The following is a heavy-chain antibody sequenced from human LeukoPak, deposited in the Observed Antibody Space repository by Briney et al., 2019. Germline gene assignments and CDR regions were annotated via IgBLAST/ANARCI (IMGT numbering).Heavy chain of an antibody. Sequence: GESLKISCKGSGYSFTSYWIGWVRQMPGKGLGWMGIIYPGDSDTRYSPSFQGQVTISADKSISTAYLQWSSLKASDTAMYYCASTYYGSGTHDAFDIWGQGTMVTVSS. D-gene: IGHD3-10*01. V-gene: IGHV5-51*01. J-gene: IGHJ3*02. CDR3: ASTYYGSGTHDAFDI. CDR1: GYSFTSYW. CDR2: IYPGDSDT.